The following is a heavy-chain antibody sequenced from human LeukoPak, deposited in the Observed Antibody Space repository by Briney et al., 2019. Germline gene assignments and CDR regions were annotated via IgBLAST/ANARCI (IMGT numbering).Heavy chain of an antibody. CDR3: TRGGVDD. CDR1: GFTFSSNA. J-gene: IGHJ4*02. V-gene: IGHV3-74*01. Sequence: GGSLRLSCAASGFTFSSNAMTWVRQAPGEGLVWVSRINTDGSTTSYADSVKGRFTISRDNAKNTLYLHMDSLRAEDTAVSFCTRGGVDDWGQGTLVTVSS. CDR2: INTDGSTT. D-gene: IGHD3-10*01.